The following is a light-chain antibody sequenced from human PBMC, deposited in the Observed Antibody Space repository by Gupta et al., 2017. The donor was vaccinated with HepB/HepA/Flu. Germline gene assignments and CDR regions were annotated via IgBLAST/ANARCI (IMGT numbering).Light chain of an antibody. V-gene: IGLV3-21*03. CDR3: QVWDTRTDHPVV. CDR2: EDT. Sequence: SYILTQPPSVSVATGRTARITCGGNNIGTKSVHWYQQRPGQAPLVVIYEDTNRPSGIPERISGSNSGNTATLTISRVEAGDEADYYCQVWDTRTDHPVVFGGGTKLTV. CDR1: NIGTKS. J-gene: IGLJ2*01.